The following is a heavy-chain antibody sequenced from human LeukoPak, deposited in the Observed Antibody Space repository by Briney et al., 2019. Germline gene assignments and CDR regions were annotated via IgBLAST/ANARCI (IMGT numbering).Heavy chain of an antibody. J-gene: IGHJ4*02. V-gene: IGHV1-69*05. Sequence: ASVKVSCKASGGTFSTYSITWVRQAPGEGLEWMGGIIPIFHTSNYPQKFQGRVTITTDESTSTAYMGLSSLRSEDTAIYYCARGGYNLNAFDYWGQGTLVTVSS. D-gene: IGHD3-22*01. CDR2: IIPIFHTS. CDR1: GGTFSTYS. CDR3: ARGGYNLNAFDY.